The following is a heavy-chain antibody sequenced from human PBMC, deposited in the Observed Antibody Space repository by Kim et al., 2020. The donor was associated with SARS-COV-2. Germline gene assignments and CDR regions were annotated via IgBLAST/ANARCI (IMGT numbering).Heavy chain of an antibody. CDR3: ARLGYFSGCSCSNLYYFD. CDR2: IYYSGNT. V-gene: IGHV4-59*08. Sequence: SETLSLTCTVSGGSISSYYWSWIRQPPGKGLEGIGYIYYSGNTNYNPSLKSRVTMSIDTSKNQFSLKLSSVTAADTAVYYCARLGYFSGCSCSNLYYFD. J-gene: IGHJ4*01. CDR1: GGSISSYY. D-gene: IGHD2-15*01.